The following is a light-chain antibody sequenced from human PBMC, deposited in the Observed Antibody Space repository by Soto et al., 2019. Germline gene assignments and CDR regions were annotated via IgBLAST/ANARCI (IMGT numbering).Light chain of an antibody. CDR2: DVS. CDR1: SSDVGGYNY. J-gene: IGLJ1*01. V-gene: IGLV2-14*01. CDR3: SSYTSSSTLEGYV. Sequence: QSVLTQPSSLSASPGQSITISCTGTSSDVGGYNYVSWYQQHPGKAPKLMIYDVSNRPSGVSNRFSGSKSGNTASLTISGLQAEDEADYYCSSYTSSSTLEGYVFGTGTKVTVL.